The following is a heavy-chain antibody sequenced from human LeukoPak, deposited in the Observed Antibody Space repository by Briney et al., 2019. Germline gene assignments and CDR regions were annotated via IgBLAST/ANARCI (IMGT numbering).Heavy chain of an antibody. Sequence: PSETLSLTCTVSGGSISSYYWSWIRQPPGKGLEWIGYIYYSGSTNYNPSLKSRVTISVDTSKNQFSLKLSSVTAADTAVYYCARDQSGVMAFDIWGQGTMVTVSS. V-gene: IGHV4-59*01. CDR1: GGSISSYY. CDR2: IYYSGST. CDR3: ARDQSGVMAFDI. J-gene: IGHJ3*02. D-gene: IGHD3-16*01.